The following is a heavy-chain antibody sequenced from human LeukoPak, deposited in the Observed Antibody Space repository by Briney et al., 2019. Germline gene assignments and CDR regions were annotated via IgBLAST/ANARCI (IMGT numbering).Heavy chain of an antibody. Sequence: GGSLRLSCAGSGFTFSNYGMHWVRQTPGKGLGWVAVIWHDGSNKYYGDSVKGRFTISRDNSKNTLYLEMNSLRAEDTAVYYCARDISQQVIDYWGQGTLVTVSS. J-gene: IGHJ4*02. CDR3: ARDISQQVIDY. CDR1: GFTFSNYG. CDR2: IWHDGSNK. V-gene: IGHV3-33*01. D-gene: IGHD6-13*01.